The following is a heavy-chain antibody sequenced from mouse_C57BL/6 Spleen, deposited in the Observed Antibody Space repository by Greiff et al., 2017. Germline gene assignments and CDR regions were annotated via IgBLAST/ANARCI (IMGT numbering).Heavy chain of an antibody. CDR2: IDPSDSYT. J-gene: IGHJ3*01. CDR3: ARLLGYYDYLPFAY. V-gene: IGHV1-69*01. D-gene: IGHD2-4*01. Sequence: QVQLQQPGAELVMPGASVKLSCKASGYTFTSYWMHWVKQRPGQGLEWIGEIDPSDSYTNYNQKFKGKSTLTVDKSSSTAYMQLSSLTSEDSAVYYCARLLGYYDYLPFAYWGQGTLVTVSA. CDR1: GYTFTSYW.